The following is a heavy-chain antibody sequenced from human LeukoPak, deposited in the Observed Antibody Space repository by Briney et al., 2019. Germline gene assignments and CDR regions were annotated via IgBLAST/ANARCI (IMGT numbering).Heavy chain of an antibody. CDR2: IRSKANSYAT. Sequence: PGGSLRLSCAASGFTFSGSAMHWVRQASGKGLEWVGRIRSKANSYATAYAASVKGRFTISRDDSKNTAYLQMNSLKTEDTAVYYCTSPIVGATFVDYWGQGTLVTVSS. CDR3: TSPIVGATFVDY. D-gene: IGHD1-26*01. CDR1: GFTFSGSA. V-gene: IGHV3-73*01. J-gene: IGHJ4*02.